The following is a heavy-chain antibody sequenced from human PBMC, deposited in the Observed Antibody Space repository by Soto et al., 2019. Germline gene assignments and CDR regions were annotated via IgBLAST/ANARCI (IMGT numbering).Heavy chain of an antibody. D-gene: IGHD3-16*02. CDR2: ISAYNGNT. J-gene: IGHJ3*02. V-gene: IGHV1-18*01. CDR1: GYTFTRYG. CDR3: AREPYDYIWGSYRPRGSRSADAFDI. Sequence: QVQLVQSGAEVKKPGASVKVSCKASGYTFTRYGISWVRQAPGQGLEWMGWISAYNGNTNYAQKLQGRVTMTADTATSTAYMELRSLRSDDTAVYYCAREPYDYIWGSYRPRGSRSADAFDIWGQGTMVTVSS.